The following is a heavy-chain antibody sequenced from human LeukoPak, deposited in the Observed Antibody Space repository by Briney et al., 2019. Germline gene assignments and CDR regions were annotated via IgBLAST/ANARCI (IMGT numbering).Heavy chain of an antibody. J-gene: IGHJ4*02. V-gene: IGHV4-61*01. CDR2: IYYSGST. CDR3: AGQWASYFDY. D-gene: IGHD1-26*01. CDR1: GGSVSSSSYY. Sequence: SETLSLTCTVSGGSVSSSSYYWSWLRPPPGQGLEWIGYIYYSGSTNYNPSLKSRVTISVDASKNQFSLKLSSVTAADTAVYYCAGQWASYFDYWGQGTLVTVSS.